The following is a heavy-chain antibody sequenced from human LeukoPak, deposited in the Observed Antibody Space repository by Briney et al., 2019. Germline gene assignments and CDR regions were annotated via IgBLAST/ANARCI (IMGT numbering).Heavy chain of an antibody. D-gene: IGHD5-18*01. CDR1: GASVSSGSYY. CDR2: IHYIGSS. CDR3: ARFGYNNGLDS. V-gene: IGHV4-61*01. Sequence: PSETLSLTCTVSGASVSSGSYYWSWIRQPPGKGLEWIGYIHYIGSSNYNPSLRSRVIISVDMSRNQFSLKLSSVTAADTAVYYCARFGYNNGLDSWGQGTLVTVSS. J-gene: IGHJ4*02.